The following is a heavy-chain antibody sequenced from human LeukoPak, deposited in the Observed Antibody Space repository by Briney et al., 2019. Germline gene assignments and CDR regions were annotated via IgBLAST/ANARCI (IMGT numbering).Heavy chain of an antibody. D-gene: IGHD3-22*01. CDR3: AREEDSSGYCC. CDR2: INSDGSST. Sequence: SGGSLRLSCAASGFTFSSYWMHWVRQAPGKGLVWVSRINSDGSSTSYADSVRGRFTISRDNATNTLYLQMNSLRGEDTAVYYCAREEDSSGYCCWGQGTLVTVSS. J-gene: IGHJ4*02. CDR1: GFTFSSYW. V-gene: IGHV3-74*01.